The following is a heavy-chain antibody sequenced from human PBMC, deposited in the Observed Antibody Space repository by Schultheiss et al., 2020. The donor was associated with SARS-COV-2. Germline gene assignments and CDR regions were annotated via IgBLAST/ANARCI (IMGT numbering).Heavy chain of an antibody. CDR3: AKHMKREDGGGYCSGGSCYRYYGMDV. CDR2: ISGSGGST. CDR1: GFTFSSYA. J-gene: IGHJ6*02. V-gene: IGHV3-23*01. D-gene: IGHD2-15*01. Sequence: GGSLRLSCAASGFTFSSYAMSWVRQAPGKGLEWVSVISGSGGSTYYADSVKGRFTISRDNSKNTLYLQMNSLRAEDTAVNYCAKHMKREDGGGYCSGGSCYRYYGMDVWGQGTTVTVSS.